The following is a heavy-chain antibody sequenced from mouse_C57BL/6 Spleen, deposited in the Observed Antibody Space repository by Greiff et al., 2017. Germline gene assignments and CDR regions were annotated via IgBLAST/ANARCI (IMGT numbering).Heavy chain of an antibody. CDR1: GFNLTYYY. V-gene: IGHV14-1*01. J-gene: IGHJ3*01. CDR3: TTLSYYGRSYGRFAY. Sequence: VQLKQPGAELVWPGASVQLFCTASGFNLTYYYMHWVKQRPEQGLEWIGRIDPADGDTEYAPQLQGTATLTADTSSNTAYRQLSRLTSEDTAVYYCTTLSYYGRSYGRFAYWGQGTLVTVSA. CDR2: IDPADGDT. D-gene: IGHD1-1*01.